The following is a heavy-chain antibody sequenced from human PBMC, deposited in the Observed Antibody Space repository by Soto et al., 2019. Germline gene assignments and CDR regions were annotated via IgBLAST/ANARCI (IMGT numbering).Heavy chain of an antibody. V-gene: IGHV3-21*01. CDR1: GFTFSSYS. CDR3: ARSISVPGLCSSTSCSSYYYGMDV. D-gene: IGHD2-2*01. J-gene: IGHJ6*02. Sequence: GGSLRLSCAASGFTFSSYSMNWVRQAPGKGLEWVSSISSSSSYIYYADSVKGRFTISRDNAKNSLYLQMNRLRAEDADVYDCARSISVPGLCSSTSCSSYYYGMDVWGQGTTVTVSS. CDR2: ISSSSSYI.